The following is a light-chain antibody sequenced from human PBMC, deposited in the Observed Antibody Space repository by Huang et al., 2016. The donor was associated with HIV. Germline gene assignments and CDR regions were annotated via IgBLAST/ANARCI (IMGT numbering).Light chain of an antibody. CDR3: QQYNNWPPT. Sequence: EIVMTQSPATLSVSPGERATLSCRASQSVSSDLAWYQQKPGQPPRLLIFGASTSATGVPARFSGSGSGTEFTLTISSLQSEGFAVYYCQQYNNWPPTFGQGTKVEIK. V-gene: IGKV3-15*01. J-gene: IGKJ1*01. CDR1: QSVSSD. CDR2: GAS.